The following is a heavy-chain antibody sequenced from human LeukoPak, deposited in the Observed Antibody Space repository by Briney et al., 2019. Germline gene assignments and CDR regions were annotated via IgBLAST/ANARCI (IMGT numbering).Heavy chain of an antibody. CDR2: IMWNSDRM. V-gene: IGHV3-9*01. J-gene: IGHJ4*02. Sequence: GGSLRLSCAGSGFTLHDHAMHWVRQPPGKGLEWVSGIMWNSDRMDYADSVKGRFTISRDNAKNSLYLQMNSLRAEDTAVYFCATVSEYWGQGTLVTVSS. CDR1: GFTLHDHA. CDR3: ATVSEY.